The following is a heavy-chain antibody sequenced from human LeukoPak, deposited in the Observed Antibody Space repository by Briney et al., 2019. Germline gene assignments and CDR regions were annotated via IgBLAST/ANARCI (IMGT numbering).Heavy chain of an antibody. D-gene: IGHD6-25*01. V-gene: IGHV3-23*01. CDR3: AKDTSGWPRDFDY. CDR2: ISGSDGIT. J-gene: IGHJ4*02. Sequence: PGGSLRLSCAGSGFSFSSYAINWVRQAPGKGLEWVSAISGSDGITYYADSVKGRFTISRDNSKNTVYLEMSSLRAEDTAVYYCAKDTSGWPRDFDYWGQGTLVTVS. CDR1: GFSFSSYA.